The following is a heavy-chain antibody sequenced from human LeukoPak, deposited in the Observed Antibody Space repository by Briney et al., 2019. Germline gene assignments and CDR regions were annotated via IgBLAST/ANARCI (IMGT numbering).Heavy chain of an antibody. Sequence: GASVKLSCKVSGYTLTELSMHWVRQAPGNGLEWMGGFDTEDGETIYAQKFQGRVTMTEDTSTDTAYMELSSLRSEDTAVDYCATVDGSSSWYGGYWGQGTLVTVSS. CDR3: ATVDGSSSWYGGY. V-gene: IGHV1-24*01. CDR1: GYTLTELS. CDR2: FDTEDGET. D-gene: IGHD6-13*01. J-gene: IGHJ4*02.